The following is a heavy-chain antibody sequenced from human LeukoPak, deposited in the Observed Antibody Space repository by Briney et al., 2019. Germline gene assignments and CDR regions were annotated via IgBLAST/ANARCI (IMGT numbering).Heavy chain of an antibody. V-gene: IGHV5-51*01. CDR1: GYSFTSYW. Sequence: PGESLKISCKGSGYSFTSYWIGWARQMPGKGLEWMGIIYPGDSDTRYSPSFQGQVTISADKSISTAYLQWSSLKASDTAMYYCARHSFGNWNDGSFDYWGQGTLVTVSS. J-gene: IGHJ4*02. CDR3: ARHSFGNWNDGSFDY. D-gene: IGHD1-1*01. CDR2: IYPGDSDT.